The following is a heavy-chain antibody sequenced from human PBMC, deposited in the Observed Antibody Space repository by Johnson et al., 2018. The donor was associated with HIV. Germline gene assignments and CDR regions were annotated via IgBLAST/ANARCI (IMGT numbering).Heavy chain of an antibody. CDR3: AKGEYFDSGGYFRVVMNGFDI. CDR1: GFTFSSNP. Sequence: QVQLVESGGGVVQPGRSLRLSCAASGFTFSSNPMHWVRQAPGKGLEWVAVMSYDGINKYYADSVKGRFTISRDNSKNTVWLQLNSLRAEDTGVYYCAKGEYFDSGGYFRVVMNGFDIWGQGTMVTVSS. V-gene: IGHV3-30-3*01. CDR2: MSYDGINK. D-gene: IGHD3-22*01. J-gene: IGHJ3*02.